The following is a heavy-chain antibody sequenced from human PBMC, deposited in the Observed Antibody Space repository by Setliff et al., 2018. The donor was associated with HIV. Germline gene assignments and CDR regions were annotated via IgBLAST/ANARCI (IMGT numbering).Heavy chain of an antibody. CDR2: FYYSGST. D-gene: IGHD3-16*01. J-gene: IGHJ4*02. Sequence: PSETLSLTCTVSGVSFSSSSYYRGWTRQPPGKGLEWIGSFYYSGSTYYNPSLKSRVTISVDTSKNQFSLRLTSVTAADTAVYYCARHSRAGDIDYWGRGTLVTVSS. CDR3: ARHSRAGDIDY. V-gene: IGHV4-39*01. CDR1: GVSFSSSSYY.